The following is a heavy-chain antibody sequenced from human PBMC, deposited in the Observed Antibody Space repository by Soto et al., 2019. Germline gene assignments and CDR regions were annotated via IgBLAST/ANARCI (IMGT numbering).Heavy chain of an antibody. D-gene: IGHD1-26*01. Sequence: GSLRLSCVVSVFPFGANAMSWVRQAPGKGLEWASGLSNTGRRTSYADSVKGRFNISRDNSENTVYLQMNSLRVEDTAVYYCATEMGATQGPFDNWGQGTLVTVSS. CDR3: ATEMGATQGPFDN. J-gene: IGHJ4*02. CDR2: LSNTGRRT. CDR1: VFPFGANA. V-gene: IGHV3-23*01.